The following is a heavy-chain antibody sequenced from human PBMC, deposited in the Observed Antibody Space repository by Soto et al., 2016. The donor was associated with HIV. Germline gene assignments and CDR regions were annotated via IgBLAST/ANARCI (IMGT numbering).Heavy chain of an antibody. CDR1: GFTFSSYA. CDR2: ISGSGGST. D-gene: IGHD2-15*01. V-gene: IGHV3-23*01. CDR3: ASRTYCSGGSCYSGGFDI. J-gene: IGHJ3*02. Sequence: EVQLLESGGGLVQPGGSLRLSCAASGFTFSSYAMSWVRQAPGKGLEWVSAISGSGGSTYYADSVKGRFTISRDNSKNTLYLQMNSLRAEDTAVYYCASRTYCSGGSCYSGGFDIWGQGTMVTVSS.